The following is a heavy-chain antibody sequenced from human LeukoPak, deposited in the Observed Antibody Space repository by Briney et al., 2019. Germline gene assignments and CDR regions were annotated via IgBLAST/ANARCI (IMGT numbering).Heavy chain of an antibody. D-gene: IGHD4-17*01. Sequence: ASVKVSCKASGGTFSSYAISWVRQAPGQGLDWMGGSIPIFGTTNYAQKFQGRVTITTDESTSTAYMELSSLRSEDTAVYYCARGLPTDYYYYMDVWGKGTTVTVSS. J-gene: IGHJ6*03. CDR2: SIPIFGTT. CDR3: ARGLPTDYYYYMDV. V-gene: IGHV1-69*05. CDR1: GGTFSSYA.